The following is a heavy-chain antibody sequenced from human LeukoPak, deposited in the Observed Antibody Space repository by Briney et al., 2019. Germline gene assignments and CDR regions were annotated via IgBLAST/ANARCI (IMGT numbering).Heavy chain of an antibody. V-gene: IGHV4-30-4*01. D-gene: IGHD3-10*01. J-gene: IGHJ4*02. CDR2: IYYSGST. CDR1: GGSISSGDYY. CDR3: ARHYGSGSYFGY. Sequence: PSQTLSLTCTVSGGSISSGDYYWRWIRQPPGTGLEGIVYIYYSGSTYYNPSLKSRVTISVDTSKNQFSLKLSSVTAADTAVYYCARHYGSGSYFGYWGQGTLVTVSS.